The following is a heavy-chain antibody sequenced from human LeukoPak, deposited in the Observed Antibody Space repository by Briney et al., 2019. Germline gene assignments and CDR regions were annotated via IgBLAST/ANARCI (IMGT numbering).Heavy chain of an antibody. Sequence: ASVKVSCKASGYTFTGYYMHWVRQAPGQGLEWMGWINPKSGGTNYAQKFQGRVTMTRDTSISTAYMELSRLRSDDTAVYYCARDPTGTTGESLSWGQGTLVTVSS. CDR2: INPKSGGT. CDR3: ARDPTGTTGESLS. CDR1: GYTFTGYY. V-gene: IGHV1-2*02. J-gene: IGHJ4*02. D-gene: IGHD1-1*01.